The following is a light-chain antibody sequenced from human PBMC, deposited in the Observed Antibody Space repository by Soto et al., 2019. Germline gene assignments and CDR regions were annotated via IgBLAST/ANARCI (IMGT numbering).Light chain of an antibody. Sequence: EIVLTQSPATLSLSPGERATLSCRASQSVSTYLAWYQQKPGQAPRLLIYGASSRATGIPDRFSGSGSGTDFTLTISRLEPEDFAVYHCQQYGTSPGTFGQGTKVDI. CDR3: QQYGTSPGT. J-gene: IGKJ1*01. CDR1: QSVSTY. CDR2: GAS. V-gene: IGKV3-20*01.